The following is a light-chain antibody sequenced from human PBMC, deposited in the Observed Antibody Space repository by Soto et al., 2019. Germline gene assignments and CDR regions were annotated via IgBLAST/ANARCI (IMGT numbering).Light chain of an antibody. V-gene: IGKV3-15*01. Sequence: VMIECPATLTVSPGESVTLSCRASQLFSSNLAWYQHKPGQAPRLLIYGVSTRDTGVPDRFSGSASGTEFTLTISSLQSEDFAVYYCQQYNNWPRTSGQGTRLEIK. J-gene: IGKJ5*01. CDR2: GVS. CDR3: QQYNNWPRT. CDR1: QLFSSN.